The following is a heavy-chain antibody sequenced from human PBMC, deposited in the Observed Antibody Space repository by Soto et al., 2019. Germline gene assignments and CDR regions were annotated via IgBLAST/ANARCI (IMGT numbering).Heavy chain of an antibody. Sequence: QVQLVQSGAEVKKPGASVKVSCKASGYTFTSYGISWVRQAPGQGLEWMGWLRAYNGKTNYAQKLQGRVTMTTDTSTSTAYKELRRLRVDDTAVYYCARDLPTFIVVVPAAIRGRYYGMDVWGQGTTVTVSS. CDR3: ARDLPTFIVVVPAAIRGRYYGMDV. D-gene: IGHD2-2*02. CDR1: GYTFTSYG. CDR2: LRAYNGKT. V-gene: IGHV1-18*04. J-gene: IGHJ6*02.